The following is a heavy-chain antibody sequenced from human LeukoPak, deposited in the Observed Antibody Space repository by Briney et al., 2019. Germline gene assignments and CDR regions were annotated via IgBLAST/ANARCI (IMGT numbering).Heavy chain of an antibody. CDR2: IYTSGST. V-gene: IGHV4-61*02. Sequence: NPSQTLSLTCTVSGGSISSGSYYWSWIRQPAGKGLEWIGRIYTSGSTNYNPSLKSRVTISVDTSKNQFSLKLSSVTAADTAVYYCARGWERYSYGFNWFDPWGQGTLVTVSS. D-gene: IGHD5-18*01. CDR1: GGSISSGSYY. CDR3: ARGWERYSYGFNWFDP. J-gene: IGHJ5*02.